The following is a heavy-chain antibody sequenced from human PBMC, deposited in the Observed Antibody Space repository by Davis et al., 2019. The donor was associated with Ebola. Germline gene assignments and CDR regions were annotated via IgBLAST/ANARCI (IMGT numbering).Heavy chain of an antibody. CDR2: IYYSGST. J-gene: IGHJ4*02. CDR3: SRTTRGSGWFLDY. V-gene: IGHV4-61*01. D-gene: IGHD6-19*01. Sequence: SETLSLTCTVSGGSVSSGSYYWSWIRQPPEKGLEWVGYIYYSGSTNCNPSLKSRVSLSVDTSKNQVSLKLTSVTAADTAVYYCSRTTRGSGWFLDYWGQGTRVTVSS. CDR1: GGSVSSGSYY.